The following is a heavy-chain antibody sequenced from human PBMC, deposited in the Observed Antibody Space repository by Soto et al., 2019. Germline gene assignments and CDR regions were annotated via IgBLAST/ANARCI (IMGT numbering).Heavy chain of an antibody. Sequence: SETLSLTCTVSGGSIGSYYWSWIGQRPGKGLEWIGYIYYSGSTNYNPSLKSRATISVDTSKNQFSLKLSSVTAADTAVYYCARARGGYFDECGQGTLVIVSS. D-gene: IGHD2-15*01. J-gene: IGHJ4*02. V-gene: IGHV4-59*13. CDR1: GGSIGSYY. CDR3: ARARGGYFDE. CDR2: IYYSGST.